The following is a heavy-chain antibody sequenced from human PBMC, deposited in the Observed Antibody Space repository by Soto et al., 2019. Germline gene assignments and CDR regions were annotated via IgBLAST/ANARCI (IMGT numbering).Heavy chain of an antibody. D-gene: IGHD5-12*01. CDR2: IYYSGST. CDR1: GGSVSSGSYY. CDR3: ARAPGSSGYDFRWFDP. J-gene: IGHJ5*02. V-gene: IGHV4-61*01. Sequence: PSETLSLTCTVSGGSVSSGSYYWSWIRQPPGKGLEWIGYIYYSGSTNYNPSLKSRVTISVDTSKNQFSLKLSSVTAADTAAYYCARAPGSSGYDFRWFDPWGQGTLVTVSS.